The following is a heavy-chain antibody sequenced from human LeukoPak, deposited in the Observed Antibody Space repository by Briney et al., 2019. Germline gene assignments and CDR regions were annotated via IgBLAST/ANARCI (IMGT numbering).Heavy chain of an antibody. Sequence: GGSLRLSCAASGFTFSSYSMKWVRQAPGKGLELVSYISSSSSTIYYADSVKGRFTISRDNAKNSLYLQMNSLRAEDTAVYYCARDSRGEYYDFWSDFDYWGQGTLVTVSS. D-gene: IGHD3-3*01. V-gene: IGHV3-48*01. CDR2: ISSSSSTI. J-gene: IGHJ4*02. CDR1: GFTFSSYS. CDR3: ARDSRGEYYDFWSDFDY.